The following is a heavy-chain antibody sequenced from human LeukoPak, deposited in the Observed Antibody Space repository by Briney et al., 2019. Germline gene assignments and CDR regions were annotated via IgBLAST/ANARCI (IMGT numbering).Heavy chain of an antibody. Sequence: PSETLSLTCAVYGGSFSGYYWSWIRQPPGKGLEWIGEINHSGSTNYNPSLKSRVTISVDMSKNQFSLNLSSVTAADTAVYYCARTAEGFDPWGQGTLVTVSS. CDR1: GGSFSGYY. V-gene: IGHV4-34*01. J-gene: IGHJ5*02. CDR2: INHSGST. CDR3: ARTAEGFDP.